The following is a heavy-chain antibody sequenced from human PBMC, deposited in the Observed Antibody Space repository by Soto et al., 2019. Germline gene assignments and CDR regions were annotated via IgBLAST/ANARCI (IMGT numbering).Heavy chain of an antibody. CDR1: GYSFTSYW. V-gene: IGHV5-51*01. D-gene: IGHD1-7*01. J-gene: IGHJ6*02. CDR3: ARHRITGTTGYYYGMDV. Sequence: PGESLKISCKGSGYSFTSYWIGWVRQMPGKGLEWMGIIYPGDSDTRYSPSFQGQVTISADKSISTAYLQWSSLKASDTAMYYCARHRITGTTGYYYGMDVWGQGTTVTVSS. CDR2: IYPGDSDT.